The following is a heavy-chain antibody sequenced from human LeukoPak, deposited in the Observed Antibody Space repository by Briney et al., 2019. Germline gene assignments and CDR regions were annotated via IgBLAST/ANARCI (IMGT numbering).Heavy chain of an antibody. V-gene: IGHV1-46*01. CDR2: INPSGGST. J-gene: IGHJ3*02. D-gene: IGHD5-18*01. CDR3: ARSADTAMATGAFDI. CDR1: GYTFTSYY. Sequence: TSVKVSCTASGYTFTSYYMHWVRQAPGPGLEWMGIINPSGGSTSYAQKFQGRVTMTRDTSTSTVYMELSSLRSEDTAVYYCARSADTAMATGAFDIWGQGTMVTVSS.